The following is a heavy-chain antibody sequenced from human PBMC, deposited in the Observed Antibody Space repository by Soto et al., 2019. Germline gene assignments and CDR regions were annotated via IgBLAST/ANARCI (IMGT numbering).Heavy chain of an antibody. D-gene: IGHD2-15*01. CDR1: GFTFSDYY. V-gene: IGHV3-11*06. CDR3: ARELVDCSGGSCYNWFDP. Sequence: GGSLRLSCAASGFTFSDYYMSWIRQAPGKGLEWVSYISSSSSYTNYADSVKGRFTISRDNAKNSLYLQMNSRRAEDTAVYYCARELVDCSGGSCYNWFDPWGQGTLVTVSS. J-gene: IGHJ5*02. CDR2: ISSSSSYT.